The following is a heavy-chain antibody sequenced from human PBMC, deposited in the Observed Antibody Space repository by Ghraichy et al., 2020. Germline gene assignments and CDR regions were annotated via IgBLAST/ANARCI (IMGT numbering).Heavy chain of an antibody. V-gene: IGHV4-34*01. CDR2: INHSGST. J-gene: IGHJ6*02. D-gene: IGHD4-17*01. CDR3: ARLYRYGDYVEDGMDV. CDR1: GGSFSGYY. Sequence: SETLSLTCAVYGGSFSGYYWSWIRQPPGKGLEWIGEINHSGSTNYNPSLKSRVTISVDTSKNQFSLKLSSVTAADTAVYYCARLYRYGDYVEDGMDVWGQGTTVTVSS.